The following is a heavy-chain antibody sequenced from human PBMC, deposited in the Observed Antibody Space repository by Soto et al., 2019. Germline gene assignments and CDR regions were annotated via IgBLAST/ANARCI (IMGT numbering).Heavy chain of an antibody. V-gene: IGHV3-9*01. J-gene: IGHJ4*02. Sequence: EVHLVESGGGLVQPGRSLRLSCAASGFTFDDHAMHWVRQVPGKGLEWVSGISWNSGSIGYADSVKGRFTISRDDAKKSLYLQMTSLRVEDTALFYCAKASGGGVGLFDYWGQGALVTVSS. D-gene: IGHD3-10*01. CDR2: ISWNSGSI. CDR1: GFTFDDHA. CDR3: AKASGGGVGLFDY.